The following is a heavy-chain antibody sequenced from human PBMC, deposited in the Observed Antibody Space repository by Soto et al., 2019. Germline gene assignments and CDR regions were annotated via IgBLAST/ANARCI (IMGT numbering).Heavy chain of an antibody. CDR3: ARRYGSCFDY. J-gene: IGHJ4*02. V-gene: IGHV4-59*08. CDR1: GGSISPYY. D-gene: IGHD5-18*01. Sequence: SETLSLTCTVSGGSISPYYWSWIRQPPGKGLEWVGYIYYAGTSSYNPSLKSRITMSLETSKSQISLRLSSVTAADTAVYYCARRYGSCFDYWGQGTLVTVSS. CDR2: IYYAGTS.